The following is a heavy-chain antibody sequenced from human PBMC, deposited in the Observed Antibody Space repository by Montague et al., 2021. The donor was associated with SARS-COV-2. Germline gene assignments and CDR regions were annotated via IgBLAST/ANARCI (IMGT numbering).Heavy chain of an antibody. Sequence: SVKVSFKVSGYTLTELSMHWVRQAPGKGLEWMGGFDPEDGETIYAQKFQGRVTMTEDTSTDTAYMELSSLRSEDTAVYYCATTRDVVTARGYMDVWGKGTTVTVSS. V-gene: IGHV1-24*01. CDR1: GYTLTELS. J-gene: IGHJ6*03. D-gene: IGHD5-18*01. CDR2: FDPEDGET. CDR3: ATTRDVVTARGYMDV.